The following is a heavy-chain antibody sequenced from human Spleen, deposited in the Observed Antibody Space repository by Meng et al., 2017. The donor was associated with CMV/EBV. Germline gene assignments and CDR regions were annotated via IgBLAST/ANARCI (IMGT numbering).Heavy chain of an antibody. Sequence: GGSLRLSCSVSGGSISTSSFYWAWIRQPPGKGLEWVSAISGSGGNTYYADSVKGRFTISRENPKKTLYLQMSSLTAEDTARYYCAKQGVTSYFDYWGQGMLVTVSS. CDR2: ISGSGGNT. CDR1: GGSISTSSFY. V-gene: IGHV3-23*01. CDR3: AKQGVTSYFDY. J-gene: IGHJ4*02. D-gene: IGHD2-21*02.